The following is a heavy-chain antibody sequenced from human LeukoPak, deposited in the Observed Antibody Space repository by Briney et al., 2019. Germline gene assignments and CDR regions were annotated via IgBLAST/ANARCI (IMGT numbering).Heavy chain of an antibody. Sequence: PGRSLRLSCAASGFTFSSYAMHWVRQAPGKGLEWVAVISYDGSNKYYADSVKGRFTISRDNSKNTLYLQMNSLRAEDTAVYYCAKDPAIQLWINYYFDYWGQGTLVTVS. CDR2: ISYDGSNK. D-gene: IGHD5-18*01. V-gene: IGHV3-30-3*01. J-gene: IGHJ4*02. CDR1: GFTFSSYA. CDR3: AKDPAIQLWINYYFDY.